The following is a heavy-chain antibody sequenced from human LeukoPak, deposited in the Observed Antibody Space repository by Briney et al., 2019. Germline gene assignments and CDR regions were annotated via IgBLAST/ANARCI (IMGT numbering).Heavy chain of an antibody. J-gene: IGHJ4*02. V-gene: IGHV4-4*07. CDR2: IHHSGAT. Sequence: SETLSLTCTVSGDSLNTYYWDWIRQPAGKGLEWIGRIHHSGATNYNPSLKSRVTISVDASKNQFSLILRSVTAADTAVYYCARDKGVERLGGVYFDSWGQGTLVIVSS. CDR1: GDSLNTYY. D-gene: IGHD1-26*01. CDR3: ARDKGVERLGGVYFDS.